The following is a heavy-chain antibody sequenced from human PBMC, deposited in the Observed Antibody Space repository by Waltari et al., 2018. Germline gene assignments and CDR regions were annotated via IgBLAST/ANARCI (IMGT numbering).Heavy chain of an antibody. CDR2: ISYDGSNK. CDR3: ARDSPIAAAGTPFDY. D-gene: IGHD6-13*01. Sequence: QVQLVESGGGVVQPGRSLRLSCAASGLPSSSYAMPWVRQAPGKGLEWVAVISYDGSNKYYADSVKGRFTISRDNSKNTLYLQMNSLRAEDTAVYYCARDSPIAAAGTPFDYWGQGTLVTVSS. CDR1: GLPSSSYA. J-gene: IGHJ4*02. V-gene: IGHV3-30-3*01.